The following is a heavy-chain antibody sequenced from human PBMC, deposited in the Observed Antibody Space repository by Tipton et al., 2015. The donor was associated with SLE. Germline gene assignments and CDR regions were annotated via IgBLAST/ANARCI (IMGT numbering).Heavy chain of an antibody. CDR2: IYYSDTT. D-gene: IGHD1-26*01. Sequence: GLVKPSETLTLTCGVSGHSISSGYYWSWIRQLPGKGLEWLGYIYYSDTTYYNPSLKSRVTISVDTSKNQFSLKLSSVTAADTAVYYCARGGLGVSYYYYMDVWGKGTTVTVSS. J-gene: IGHJ6*03. CDR1: GHSISSGYY. V-gene: IGHV4-31*11. CDR3: ARGGLGVSYYYYMDV.